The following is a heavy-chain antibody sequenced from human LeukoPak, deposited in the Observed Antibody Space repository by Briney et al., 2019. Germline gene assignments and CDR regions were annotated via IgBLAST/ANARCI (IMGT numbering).Heavy chain of an antibody. CDR1: GYTFVSYG. CDR3: ARADCSSTSCLNAFDI. D-gene: IGHD2-2*01. J-gene: IGHJ3*02. V-gene: IGHV1-18*01. Sequence: ASVKVSCKASGYTFVSYGISWVRQAPGQGLEWMGWISAYNGYTNYAQKFQGRVTMTTDTSTSTAYMELRSLRSDDTAVYYCARADCSSTSCLNAFDIWGQGTMVTVSS. CDR2: ISAYNGYT.